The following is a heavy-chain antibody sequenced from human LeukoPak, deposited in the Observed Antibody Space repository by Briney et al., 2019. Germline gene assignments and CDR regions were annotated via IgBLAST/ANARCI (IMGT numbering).Heavy chain of an antibody. Sequence: PSGTPSLTCAVSGGSISSSYWWSLGHHPPGKVQEWIGKIYHSSTTNYNTSLNSRVTISVDKSKNQFSLKLSSVTAADTAVYYCARGGGDIVVVVAAIGSYYGMDVWGKGTTVTVSS. D-gene: IGHD2-15*01. CDR1: GGSISSSYW. J-gene: IGHJ6*04. CDR3: ARGGGDIVVVVAAIGSYYGMDV. CDR2: IYHSSTT. V-gene: IGHV4-4*02.